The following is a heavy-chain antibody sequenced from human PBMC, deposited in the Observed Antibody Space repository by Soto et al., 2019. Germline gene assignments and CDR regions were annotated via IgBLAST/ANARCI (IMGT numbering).Heavy chain of an antibody. Sequence: QVQLQESGPGLVKPSQTLSLTCTVSGGSISSGGYYWTWIRQHPGKGLEWIGYNYYSGITYYNPSLKSRVTISLDTSKNQFVLKLSSVTAADTAVYYCARGSSIAGLYYGMDVWCQGTTVTVSS. CDR3: ARGSSIAGLYYGMDV. CDR2: NYYSGIT. V-gene: IGHV4-31*03. J-gene: IGHJ6*02. CDR1: GGSISSGGYY. D-gene: IGHD6-6*01.